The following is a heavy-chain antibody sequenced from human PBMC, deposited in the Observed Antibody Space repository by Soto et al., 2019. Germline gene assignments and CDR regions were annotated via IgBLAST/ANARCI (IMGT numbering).Heavy chain of an antibody. D-gene: IGHD6-13*01. J-gene: IGHJ6*02. CDR3: ARGTPGIAAARLGMDV. V-gene: IGHV4-4*02. Sequence: QVQLQESGPGLVKPSGTLSLTCAVSGGSISSSNWWSWVRQPPGKGLEWIGEIYHSGSTNYNPSLKCRVTIAVDKSKNQFSLKLSSVTAADTAVYYCARGTPGIAAARLGMDVWGQGTTVTVSS. CDR1: GGSISSSNW. CDR2: IYHSGST.